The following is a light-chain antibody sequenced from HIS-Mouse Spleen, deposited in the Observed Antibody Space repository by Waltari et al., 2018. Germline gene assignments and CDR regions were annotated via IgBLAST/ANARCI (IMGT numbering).Light chain of an antibody. CDR1: ALPKKY. Sequence: SYELTQPPSVSVSPGQTARITCSGDALPKKYAYWYQQKSGQARVLVIYEDSKRPSGIPERFSDSSSGTMATLTISGAQVEDEADYYCYSTDSSGNHRVFGGGTKLTVL. CDR3: YSTDSSGNHRV. CDR2: EDS. V-gene: IGLV3-10*01. J-gene: IGLJ2*01.